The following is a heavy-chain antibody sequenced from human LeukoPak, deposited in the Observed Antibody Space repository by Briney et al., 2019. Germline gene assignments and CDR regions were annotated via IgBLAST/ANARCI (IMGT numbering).Heavy chain of an antibody. CDR1: GYTVTELS. Sequence: PVASVKLSCKVSGYTVTELSMQWVRQGPGKGLEWMGGFGPEDGETIYAQKFQGRVTMTEDTSTDTAYMELSSLRSEDTAVYYCATLYNWNDGGAFDYWGQGTLVTVSS. CDR2: FGPEDGET. V-gene: IGHV1-24*01. D-gene: IGHD1-1*01. J-gene: IGHJ4*02. CDR3: ATLYNWNDGGAFDY.